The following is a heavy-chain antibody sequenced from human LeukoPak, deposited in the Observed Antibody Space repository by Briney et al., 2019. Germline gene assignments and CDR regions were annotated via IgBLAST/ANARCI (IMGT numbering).Heavy chain of an antibody. V-gene: IGHV3-30*02. CDR1: GFTFSSYG. J-gene: IGHJ4*02. CDR3: ARAKRLLRDPFGY. Sequence: GGSLRLSCAASGFTFSSYGMHWVRQAPGKGLEGVAFIRYDGSNKYYADSVKDRFTISRDNSENTLYLQMNSLRAEDTAVYYCARAKRLLRDPFGYWGQGTLVTVSS. CDR2: IRYDGSNK. D-gene: IGHD3-22*01.